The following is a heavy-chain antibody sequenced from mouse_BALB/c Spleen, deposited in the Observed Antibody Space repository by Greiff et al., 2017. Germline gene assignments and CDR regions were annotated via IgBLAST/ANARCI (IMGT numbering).Heavy chain of an antibody. CDR3: ARSSQLGRAMDY. D-gene: IGHD4-1*02. Sequence: VQLQQSGAELMKPGASVKISCKATGYTFSSYWIEWVKQRPGHGLEWIGEILPGSGSTNYNEKFKGKATFTADTSSNTAYMQLRSLTSEDSAVYYCARSSQLGRAMDYWGQGTSVTVSS. V-gene: IGHV1-9*01. CDR2: ILPGSGST. J-gene: IGHJ4*01. CDR1: GYTFSSYW.